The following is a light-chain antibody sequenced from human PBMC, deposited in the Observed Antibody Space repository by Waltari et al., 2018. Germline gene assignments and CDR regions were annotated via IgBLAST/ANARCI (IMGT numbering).Light chain of an antibody. CDR3: TLYMGSGISV. J-gene: IGLJ2*01. Sequence: TVVTQEPSLSVSPGGTVTLTCGLRSGSVSTSNYPSWYQQTPGQAPRMLIYSTNTRPSGVPDRFSGSILGNKAALTITGAQADDESDFYCTLYMGSGISVFGGGTRLTVL. CDR1: SGSVSTSNY. CDR2: STN. V-gene: IGLV8-61*01.